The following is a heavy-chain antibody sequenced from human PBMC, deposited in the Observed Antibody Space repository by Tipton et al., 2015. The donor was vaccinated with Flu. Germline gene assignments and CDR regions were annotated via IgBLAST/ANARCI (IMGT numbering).Heavy chain of an antibody. J-gene: IGHJ4*02. Sequence: QLVQSGVEVKKPGASVKVSCKASGYTFTSYDINWVRQATGQGLEWMGWMNPNSGNTGYAQKFQGRVTMTRNTSINTAYMELSSLRSEGAAVYYGGGGSSMVRGVIINAVDYGGQGTLVPVSS. CDR2: MNPNSGNT. CDR1: GYTFTSYD. V-gene: IGHV1-8*01. CDR3: GGGSSMVRGVIINAVDY. D-gene: IGHD3-10*01.